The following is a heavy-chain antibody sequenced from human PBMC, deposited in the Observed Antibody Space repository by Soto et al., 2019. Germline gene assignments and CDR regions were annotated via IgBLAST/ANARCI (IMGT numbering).Heavy chain of an antibody. J-gene: IGHJ4*02. CDR1: GFAFSNFA. CDR2: IGSGSRGT. D-gene: IGHD3-22*01. Sequence: GGSLRLSCAASGFAFSNFAMSWVRQAPGKGLEWVSAIGSGSRGTHYAESVEDRFTISRDDSKNTLYLQLNSLTAADTALYYCARGRYLDSSDYWVANLPFDHWGLGTLVTVSS. V-gene: IGHV3-23*01. CDR3: ARGRYLDSSDYWVANLPFDH.